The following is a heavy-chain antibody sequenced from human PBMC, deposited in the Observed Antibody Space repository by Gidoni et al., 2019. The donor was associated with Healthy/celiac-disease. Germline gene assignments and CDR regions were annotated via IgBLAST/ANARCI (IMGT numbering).Heavy chain of an antibody. D-gene: IGHD3-22*01. Sequence: EVQLVESGGGLVQPGGSLRLSCAASGFTFSSYSMNWVRQAPGKGLEWVSYISSSSSTIYYADSVKGRFTISRDNAKNSLYLQMNSLRDEDTAVYYCARVDYDSSPYAFDIWGQGTMVTVSS. CDR3: ARVDYDSSPYAFDI. V-gene: IGHV3-48*02. CDR1: GFTFSSYS. J-gene: IGHJ3*02. CDR2: ISSSSSTI.